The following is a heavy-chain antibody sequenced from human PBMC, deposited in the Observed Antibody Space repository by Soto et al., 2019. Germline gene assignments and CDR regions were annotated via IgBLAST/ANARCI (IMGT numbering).Heavy chain of an antibody. J-gene: IGHJ5*02. V-gene: IGHV1-18*04. Sequence: ASVKVSCKASGYTFTSYGISWVRQAPGQGLEWMGWISTYNGNTNYAQKLQGRVTMTTDTSTSTAYMELRSLRSDDTAVYYCARQHLYDFWSGSPSNWFDPWGQGTLVTVS. CDR2: ISTYNGNT. D-gene: IGHD3-3*01. CDR1: GYTFTSYG. CDR3: ARQHLYDFWSGSPSNWFDP.